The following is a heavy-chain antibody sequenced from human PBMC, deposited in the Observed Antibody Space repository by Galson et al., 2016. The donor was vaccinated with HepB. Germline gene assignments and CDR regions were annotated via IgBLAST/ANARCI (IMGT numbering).Heavy chain of an antibody. CDR2: ISGTGSRI. Sequence: SLRLSCAVSGFNFNDFSMNWIRQAPGKGLVWLSYISGTGSRILYADSVKGRFTISKDKAKLSLYLQMSSLRVEDTAVYYCARDLTPRGFSYSFWGQGTLVAVSS. CDR3: ARDLTPRGFSYSF. V-gene: IGHV3-48*01. J-gene: IGHJ1*01. CDR1: GFNFNDFS. D-gene: IGHD3-10*01.